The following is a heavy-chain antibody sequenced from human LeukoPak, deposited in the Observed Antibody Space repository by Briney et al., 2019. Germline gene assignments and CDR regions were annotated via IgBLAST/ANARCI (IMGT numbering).Heavy chain of an antibody. CDR2: INHSGST. J-gene: IGHJ4*02. V-gene: IGHV4-34*01. Sequence: TPSETLSLTCTVYGASFSGYYWTWVRQPPGKGLEWIGEINHSGSTKYNPSLKSRVTISVDTSKNQFSLKLSSVTAADTAVYYCARGRCSSSCPVRYYFDYWGQGTLVTVSS. CDR3: ARGRCSSSCPVRYYFDY. D-gene: IGHD6-13*01. CDR1: GASFSGYY.